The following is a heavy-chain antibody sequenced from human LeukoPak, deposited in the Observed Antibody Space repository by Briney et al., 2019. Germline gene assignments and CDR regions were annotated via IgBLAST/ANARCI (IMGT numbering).Heavy chain of an antibody. CDR1: GFTVSSND. CDR3: ARYSGTFSNSYFDC. CDR2: IYTGRSP. D-gene: IGHD1-26*01. Sequence: GGSLRLSCAASGFTVSSNDMSWVRQAPGKGLEWVSLIYTGRSPYYADSVKGRFIISRDNSKNTLYLQMNSLRAEDTAVYYCARYSGTFSNSYFDCWGQGTLVTVSS. J-gene: IGHJ4*02. V-gene: IGHV3-66*01.